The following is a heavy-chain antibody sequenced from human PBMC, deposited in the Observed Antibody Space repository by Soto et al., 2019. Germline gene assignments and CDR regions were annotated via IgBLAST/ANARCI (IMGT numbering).Heavy chain of an antibody. CDR1: ELTFSTHA. Sequence: PGVSLRLYCSASELTFSTHAMHWAGQAPGKCLEWVAVISYDGSNKSYADSVKGRFTISRENSKSTLYLQMNSLRAEDTAVYYCAKVSGLEWRLTVVVPTAIVDYWGQGTLVTVSS. CDR2: ISYDGSNK. V-gene: IGHV3-30*04. J-gene: IGHJ4*02. CDR3: AKVSGLEWRLTVVVPTAIVDY. D-gene: IGHD2-2*01.